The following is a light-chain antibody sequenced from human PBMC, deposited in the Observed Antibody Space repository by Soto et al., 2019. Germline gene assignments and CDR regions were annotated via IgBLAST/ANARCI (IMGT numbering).Light chain of an antibody. CDR1: QSVSSN. CDR2: GAS. J-gene: IGKJ1*01. V-gene: IGKV3D-15*01. CDR3: QQYNNWPSWT. Sequence: IVMTQSPATLSVSPGERATLCCRTSQSVSSNLAWYQQKPGRAPRLLIYGASTRATGIPARFSGSGSGTEFTLTINSLQSEDFAVYYCQQYNNWPSWTFGQGTKVDIK.